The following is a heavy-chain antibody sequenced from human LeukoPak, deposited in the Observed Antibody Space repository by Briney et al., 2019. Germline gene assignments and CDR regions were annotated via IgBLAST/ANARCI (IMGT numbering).Heavy chain of an antibody. V-gene: IGHV1-2*02. J-gene: IGHJ3*02. CDR1: GYTFTGYY. D-gene: IGHD3-9*01. Sequence: ASVKVSCKASGYTFTGYYMHWVRQAPGQGLEWMGWINPNSGGTNYAQKLQGRVTMTTDTSTSTAYMELRSLRSDDTAVYYCARVGQLRYFDWFLGDAFDIWGQGTLVTVSS. CDR3: ARVGQLRYFDWFLGDAFDI. CDR2: INPNSGGT.